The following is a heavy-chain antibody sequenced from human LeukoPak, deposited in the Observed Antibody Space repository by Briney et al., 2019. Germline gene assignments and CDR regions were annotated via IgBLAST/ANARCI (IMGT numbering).Heavy chain of an antibody. J-gene: IGHJ3*02. V-gene: IGHV3-7*01. CDR2: IKQDGSEK. Sequence: GRSLRLSCAASGFTFSSYAMHWVRQAPGKGLEWVANIKQDGSEKYYVDSVKGRFTISRDNAKNSLYLQMHSLTAEDTAVYYCAGSWSPYDAFDIWGQGTMVTVSS. D-gene: IGHD6-13*01. CDR1: GFTFSSYA. CDR3: AGSWSPYDAFDI.